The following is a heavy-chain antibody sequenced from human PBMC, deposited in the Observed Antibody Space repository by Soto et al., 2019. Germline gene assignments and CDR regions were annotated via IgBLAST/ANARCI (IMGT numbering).Heavy chain of an antibody. J-gene: IGHJ4*02. D-gene: IGHD6-19*01. CDR2: TYYRSKWYN. V-gene: IGHV6-1*01. CDR1: GDSGSNNSAA. CDR3: ARVADNDYFDY. Sequence: SQTLSLTCAISGDSGSNNSAAWTWIRQSPSRGLEWLGRTYYRSKWYNDYAVSVKSRITINPDTSKNQFSLQLNSVTPEDAAVYYCARVADNDYFDYWGQGTLVTVSS.